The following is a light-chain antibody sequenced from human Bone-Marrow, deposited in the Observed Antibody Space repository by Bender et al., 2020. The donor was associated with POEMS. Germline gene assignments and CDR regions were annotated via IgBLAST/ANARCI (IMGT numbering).Light chain of an antibody. CDR2: EGT. V-gene: IGLV2-23*01. CDR3: CSYAGSRWV. Sequence: QSSLTQPASVSASPGQSITISCTDTSSDIGSFDLVSWYQHYPGKAPKLIIYEGTKRPSGVPDRFSASKSGNTASLTISGLQAEDEADYYCCSYAGSRWVFGGGTKLTVL. J-gene: IGLJ3*02. CDR1: SSDIGSFDL.